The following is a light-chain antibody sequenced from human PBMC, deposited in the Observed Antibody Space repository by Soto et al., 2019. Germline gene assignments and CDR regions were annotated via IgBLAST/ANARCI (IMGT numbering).Light chain of an antibody. CDR1: QSIGNS. CDR2: AAS. V-gene: IGKV1-39*01. Sequence: DIQMTQSPSSLSTSIGDRVSITCRASQSIGNSLNWYQQKPGKVPKLLIYAASRVQSGVPSRFSGSVSGTNFILSICILQPEDFATYFCHQSYITPWTFGQGT. CDR3: HQSYITPWT. J-gene: IGKJ1*01.